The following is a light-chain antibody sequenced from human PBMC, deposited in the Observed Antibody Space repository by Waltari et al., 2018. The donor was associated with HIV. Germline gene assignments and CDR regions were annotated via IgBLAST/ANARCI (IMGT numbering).Light chain of an antibody. CDR2: DVS. V-gene: IGLV2-23*02. Sequence: QSALIQPASVSGFPGHSITISCTGSSSDVGSYNYVAGYQQHPGTAPKLLIYDVSQRPSGVSNRFSGSKSGNTASLTISGLQAEDEADYYCCSYAGSNTYLFGTGTEVTVL. J-gene: IGLJ1*01. CDR3: CSYAGSNTYL. CDR1: SSDVGSYNY.